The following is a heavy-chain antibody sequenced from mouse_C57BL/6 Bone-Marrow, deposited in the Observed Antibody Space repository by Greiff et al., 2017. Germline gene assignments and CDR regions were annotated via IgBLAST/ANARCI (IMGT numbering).Heavy chain of an antibody. V-gene: IGHV3-6*01. CDR3: ASGDGDYPAWFAY. J-gene: IGHJ3*01. D-gene: IGHD2-13*01. CDR1: GYSITSGYY. CDR2: ISYDGSN. Sequence: EVQLQQSGPGLVKPSQSLSLTCSVTGYSITSGYYWNWIRQFPGNKLEWMGYISYDGSNKYNPSLKNRISITRDTSKNQFFLKLNSVTTEDTATYYCASGDGDYPAWFAYWGQGTLVTVSA.